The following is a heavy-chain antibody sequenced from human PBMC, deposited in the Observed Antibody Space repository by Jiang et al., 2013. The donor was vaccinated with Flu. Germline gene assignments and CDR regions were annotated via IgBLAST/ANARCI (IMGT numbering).Heavy chain of an antibody. CDR2: ISSSGTTI. D-gene: IGHD2-2*01. CDR3: ARHYCSTTSCLLDV. Sequence: VQLLESGGDLVQPGGSLRLSCAASGFTFSSYEMNWVRQAPGKGLEWVSYISSSGTTIYYADSLKGRFTVSRDNAKKSLYLQMNGLTVEDTAIYYCARHYCSTTSCLLDVWGKGTTVTVSS. V-gene: IGHV3-48*03. CDR1: GFTFSSYE. J-gene: IGHJ6*04.